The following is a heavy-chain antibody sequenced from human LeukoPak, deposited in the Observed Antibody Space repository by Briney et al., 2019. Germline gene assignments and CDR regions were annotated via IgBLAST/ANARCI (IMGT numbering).Heavy chain of an antibody. CDR2: INPNSGGT. CDR1: GYTFTGYY. CDR3: ARARDGVTYYYYYYMDV. J-gene: IGHJ6*03. D-gene: IGHD4-17*01. V-gene: IGHV1-2*02. Sequence: ASVKVSCKASGYTFTGYYMHWVRQAPGQGLEWMGWINPNSGGTNYAQKFQGRVTMTRDTSISTAYMEMSRLRSDDTAVYYCARARDGVTYYYYYYMDVWGKGTTVTVSS.